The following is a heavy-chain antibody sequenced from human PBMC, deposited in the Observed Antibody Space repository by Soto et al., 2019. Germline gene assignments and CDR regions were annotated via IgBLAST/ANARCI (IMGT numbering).Heavy chain of an antibody. CDR2: ISYDGSNK. J-gene: IGHJ4*02. CDR1: GFTFSSYG. V-gene: IGHV3-30*18. D-gene: IGHD3-22*01. Sequence: QVQLVESGGGVVQPGRSLRLSCAASGFTFSSYGMHWVRQAPGKGLEWVAVISYDGSNKYYADSVKGRFTISRDNSKNTQYLQMNSLRAEDTAVYYCAKEKTTYYYDSSGYHFDYWGQGTLVTVSS. CDR3: AKEKTTYYYDSSGYHFDY.